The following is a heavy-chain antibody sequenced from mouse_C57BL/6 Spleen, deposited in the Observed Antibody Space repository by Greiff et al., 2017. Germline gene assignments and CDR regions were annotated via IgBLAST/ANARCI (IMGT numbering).Heavy chain of an antibody. CDR1: GFTFSSYA. D-gene: IGHD2-3*01. CDR3: ARDAGWLNYFDY. J-gene: IGHJ2*01. CDR2: ISDGGSYT. Sequence: EVKLVESGGGLVKPGGSLKLSCAASGFTFSSYAMSWVRQTPEKRLEWVATISDGGSYTYYPDNVKGRFTISSDNAKNNLYLQMSQLKSEDTAVYYCARDAGWLNYFDYWGQGTTLTVSS. V-gene: IGHV5-4*01.